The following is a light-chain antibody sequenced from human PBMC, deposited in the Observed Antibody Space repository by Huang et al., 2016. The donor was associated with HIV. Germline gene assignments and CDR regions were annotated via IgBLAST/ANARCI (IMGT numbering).Light chain of an antibody. J-gene: IGKJ2*01. Sequence: EIVMTQSPATLSVSPGERATLSCRASQSVSRNLAWHQQKPGQAPRLLIYGTSTRATGIPARFSGSGSGTDVTLTISSLQSEDFAVYYCQQYNNWPYTFGQGTKLEIK. CDR3: QQYNNWPYT. V-gene: IGKV3-15*01. CDR1: QSVSRN. CDR2: GTS.